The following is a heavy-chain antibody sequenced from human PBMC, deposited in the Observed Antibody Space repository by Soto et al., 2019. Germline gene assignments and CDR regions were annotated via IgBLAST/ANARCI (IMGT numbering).Heavy chain of an antibody. J-gene: IGHJ6*02. V-gene: IGHV3-23*01. Sequence: EVQLLESGGGLVQPGGSLRLSCAASGFTFSSYAMSWVRQAPGKGLEWVSAISGSGGSTYYADSVKGRFTISRDNSKNTLYQQLNSRRAEDTAVYDCAKGHSSPSVWGQGTTVTVSS. CDR1: GFTFSSYA. CDR2: ISGSGGST. CDR3: AKGHSSPSV. D-gene: IGHD6-13*01.